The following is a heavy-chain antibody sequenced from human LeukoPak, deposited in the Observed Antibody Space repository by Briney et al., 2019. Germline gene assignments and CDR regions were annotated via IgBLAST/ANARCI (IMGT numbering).Heavy chain of an antibody. J-gene: IGHJ4*02. V-gene: IGHV3-11*05. Sequence: GGSLRLSCAASGFTFSDYYMSWIRQAPGKGLEWVSYISSSSSYTNYADSVKGRFTISRDNAKNSLYLLMNSLRAEDTAVYYCARDAVSLAAAGTSDYWGQGSLVTVSS. CDR1: GFTFSDYY. CDR2: ISSSSSYT. D-gene: IGHD6-13*01. CDR3: ARDAVSLAAAGTSDY.